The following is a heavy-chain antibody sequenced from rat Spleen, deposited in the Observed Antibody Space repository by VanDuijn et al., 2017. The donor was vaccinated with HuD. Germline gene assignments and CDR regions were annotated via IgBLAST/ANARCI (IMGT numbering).Heavy chain of an antibody. CDR1: GFTFSNYG. J-gene: IGHJ2*01. CDR3: TREDYVLTD. V-gene: IGHV5-19*01. D-gene: IGHD1-12*01. Sequence: EVQLVESGGGLVQPGRSLKLSCAASGFTFSNYGMHWIRQAPTKGLEWVASISPSGGSTYYRDSVKGRFTISRDNTKSILYLRMYSLRSEDTAIYYCTREDYVLTDWGQGVMVTVSS. CDR2: ISPSGGST.